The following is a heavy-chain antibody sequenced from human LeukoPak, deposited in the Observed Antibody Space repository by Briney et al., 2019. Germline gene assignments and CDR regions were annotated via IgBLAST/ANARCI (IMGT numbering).Heavy chain of an antibody. Sequence: PGGSLRLSCAASGFTFSNYAMSWVRQAPGKGLEWVSAISGSGGSTYYADSVKGRFTISRDNAKNTVSLQMNSLRAEDTAVYYCASDGAYAMAVWGQGTTVTVSS. D-gene: IGHD1-26*01. CDR1: GFTFSNYA. CDR3: ASDGAYAMAV. V-gene: IGHV3-23*01. CDR2: ISGSGGST. J-gene: IGHJ6*02.